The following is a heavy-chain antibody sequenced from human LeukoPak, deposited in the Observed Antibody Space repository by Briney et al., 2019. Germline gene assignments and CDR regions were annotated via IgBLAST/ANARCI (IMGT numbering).Heavy chain of an antibody. J-gene: IGHJ5*02. D-gene: IGHD2-21*02. CDR1: GYSFTGYW. CDR3: ARRDDCYSCGIDP. Sequence: GESLKISCKGSGYSFTGYWIGWVRQMPGKGLEWMGIIYPGDSDTRYSPSFQGQVTISADKSISTAYLQWSSLKASDTAMYYCARRDDCYSCGIDPWGQGTLVTVSS. V-gene: IGHV5-51*01. CDR2: IYPGDSDT.